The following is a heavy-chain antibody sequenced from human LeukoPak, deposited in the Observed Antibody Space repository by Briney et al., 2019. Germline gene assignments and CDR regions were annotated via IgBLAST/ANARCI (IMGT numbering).Heavy chain of an antibody. D-gene: IGHD3-16*01. CDR1: GFTFSSHW. CDR2: INQDGSNK. V-gene: IGHV3-7*01. Sequence: PGGSLRLSCVASGFTFSSHWMNWVRHTPGKGLEWVANINQDGSNKYYRDFVKGRFTISRDNAQNSLYLQINSLRAEDTAVYYCAREKCIMIRKMAFEMWGQGTMVTVSS. CDR3: AREKCIMIRKMAFEM. J-gene: IGHJ3*02.